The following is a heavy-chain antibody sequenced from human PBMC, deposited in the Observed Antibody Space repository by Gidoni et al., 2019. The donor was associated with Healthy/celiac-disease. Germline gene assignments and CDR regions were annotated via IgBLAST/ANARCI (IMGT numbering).Heavy chain of an antibody. CDR3: ARDGIGYSYGNGVGIFDY. V-gene: IGHV3-33*01. D-gene: IGHD5-18*01. J-gene: IGHJ4*02. CDR1: GFTFSSYG. CDR2: IWYDGSNK. Sequence: QVQLVESGGGVVQPGRSLRLSCAEPGFTFSSYGMHWVRQAPGKGLEWVAVIWYDGSNKYYADSVKGRFTISRDNSKNTLYLQMNSLRAEDTAVYYCARDGIGYSYGNGVGIFDYWGQGTLVTVSS.